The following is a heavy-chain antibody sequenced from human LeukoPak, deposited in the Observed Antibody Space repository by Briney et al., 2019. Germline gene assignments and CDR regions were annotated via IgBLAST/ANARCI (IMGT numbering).Heavy chain of an antibody. Sequence: PGRSLRLSCAASGFTFSSYAMHWVRQAPGKGLEWVAVISYDGSNKYYADSVKGRFTISRDNSKNTLYLQMNSLRAEDTAVYYCARDPMVRGVIKLRFDYWGQGTLVTVSS. J-gene: IGHJ4*02. CDR1: GFTFSSYA. CDR2: ISYDGSNK. D-gene: IGHD3-10*01. CDR3: ARDPMVRGVIKLRFDY. V-gene: IGHV3-30-3*01.